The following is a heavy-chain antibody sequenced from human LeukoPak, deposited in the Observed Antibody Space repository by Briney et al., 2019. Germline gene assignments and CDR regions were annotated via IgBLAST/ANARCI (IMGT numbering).Heavy chain of an antibody. CDR1: GDIFSTYG. D-gene: IGHD4-17*01. J-gene: IGHJ4*02. Sequence: SVKVSCKASGDIFSTYGFHWVRQAPGQGLEWLGGIIPIFHTSHYARKFQDRVMISADESTSTVYMELSSLRSEDTAVYYCARGAISTVTTLGYWGQGTLVTVSS. V-gene: IGHV1-69*13. CDR3: ARGAISTVTTLGY. CDR2: IIPIFHTS.